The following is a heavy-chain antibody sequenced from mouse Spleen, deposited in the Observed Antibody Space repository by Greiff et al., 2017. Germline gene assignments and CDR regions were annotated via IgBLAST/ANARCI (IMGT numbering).Heavy chain of an antibody. CDR2: INPNYGTT. Sequence: VQLQQSGPVLVKPGASVKMSCKASGYTFTDYYMNWVKQSHGKSLEWIGVINPNYGTTSYNQKFKGKATLTVDQSSSTAYMQLNSLTSEDSAVYYCAYGYPYAMDYWGQGTSVTVSS. CDR3: AYGYPYAMDY. CDR1: GYTFTDYY. J-gene: IGHJ4*01. D-gene: IGHD2-2*01. V-gene: IGHV1-39*01.